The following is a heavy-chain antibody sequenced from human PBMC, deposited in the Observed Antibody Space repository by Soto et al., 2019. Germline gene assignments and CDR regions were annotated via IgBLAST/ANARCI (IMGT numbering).Heavy chain of an antibody. J-gene: IGHJ4*02. CDR3: ARYHDSSGYYDY. CDR2: IYYSGST. Sequence: NPSETLSLTCTVSGGSTSNYYWSWIRQPPGKGLEWIGYIYYSGSTNYNPSLKSRVIISVDTSKNQFSLKLTSVTAADTAVYYCARYHDSSGYYDYWGQGTLVTVSS. CDR1: GGSTSNYY. V-gene: IGHV4-59*01. D-gene: IGHD3-22*01.